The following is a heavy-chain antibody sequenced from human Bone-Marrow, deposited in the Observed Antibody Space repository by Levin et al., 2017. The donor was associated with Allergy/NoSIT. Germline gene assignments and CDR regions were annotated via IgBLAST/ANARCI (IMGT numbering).Heavy chain of an antibody. V-gene: IGHV3-15*01. CDR1: GFTFSNAW. CDR3: TTGAYSSSWYADY. CDR2: IKSKTDGGTT. J-gene: IGHJ4*02. Sequence: AGGSLRLSCAASGFTFSNAWMSWVRQAPGKGLEWVGRIKSKTDGGTTDYAAPVKGRFTISRDDSKNTLYLQMNSLKTEDTAVYYCTTGAYSSSWYADYWGQGTLVTVSS. D-gene: IGHD6-13*01.